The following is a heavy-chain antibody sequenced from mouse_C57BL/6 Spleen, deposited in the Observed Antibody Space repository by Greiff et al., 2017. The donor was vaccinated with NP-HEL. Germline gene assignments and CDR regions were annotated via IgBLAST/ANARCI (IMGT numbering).Heavy chain of an antibody. J-gene: IGHJ4*01. D-gene: IGHD2-5*01. V-gene: IGHV1-55*01. CDR2: IYPGSGST. Sequence: QVQLQQPGAELVKPGASVKMSCKASGCTFTSYWITWVKQRPGQGLEWIGDIYPGSGSTNYNEKFKSKATLTVDTSSSTAYMQLSSLTSEDSAVYYCARATDSNRGYAMDYWGQGTSVTVSS. CDR3: ARATDSNRGYAMDY. CDR1: GCTFTSYW.